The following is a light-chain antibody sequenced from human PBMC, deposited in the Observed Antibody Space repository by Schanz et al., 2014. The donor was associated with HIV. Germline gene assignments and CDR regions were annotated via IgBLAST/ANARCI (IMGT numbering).Light chain of an antibody. Sequence: ETVLTQSPGSLSLSPGERATLSCRASQSLGGSQLAWYQHKPGQAPRLLIYGASNRATGIPDRFSGGGSGTDFTLTISRLEPDDYAVYFCQQYGTSPTFGQGT. CDR3: QQYGTSPT. CDR1: QSLGGSQ. V-gene: IGKV3-20*01. J-gene: IGKJ1*01. CDR2: GAS.